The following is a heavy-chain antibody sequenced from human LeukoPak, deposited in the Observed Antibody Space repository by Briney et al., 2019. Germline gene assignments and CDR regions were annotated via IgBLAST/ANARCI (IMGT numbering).Heavy chain of an antibody. CDR3: AKSRDQLRYFDWLDDY. CDR2: ISGSGGST. D-gene: IGHD3-9*01. J-gene: IGHJ4*02. CDR1: GFTFSSYA. Sequence: GGSLRLSCAASGFTFSSYAMSWVRQAPGKGLEGVSAISGSGGSTYYADSVKGRFTISRDNSKNTLYLQMNSLRAEDTAVYYCAKSRDQLRYFDWLDDYWGQGTLVTVSS. V-gene: IGHV3-23*01.